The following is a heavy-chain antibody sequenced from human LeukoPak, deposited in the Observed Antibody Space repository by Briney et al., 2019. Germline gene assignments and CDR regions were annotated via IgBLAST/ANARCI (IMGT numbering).Heavy chain of an antibody. CDR3: AGPLAGTTGFDY. CDR2: ISYDGSNK. Sequence: GGSLRLSCAASGFTFSSYAMRWVRQAPGKGLEWVAVISYDGSNKYYADSVKGRFTISRDNSKNTLYLQMNSLRAEDTAVYYCAGPLAGTTGFDYWGQGTLVTVSS. J-gene: IGHJ4*02. D-gene: IGHD1-14*01. V-gene: IGHV3-30*01. CDR1: GFTFSSYA.